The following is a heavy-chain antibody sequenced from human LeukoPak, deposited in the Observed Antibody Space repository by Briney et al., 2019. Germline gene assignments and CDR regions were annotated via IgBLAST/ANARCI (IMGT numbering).Heavy chain of an antibody. CDR3: ARDLAYGGSLFDY. CDR1: GGSISSSSYY. J-gene: IGHJ4*02. Sequence: SETLSLTCTVSGGSISSSSYYWGWIRQPPGKGLEWIGSIYYSGSTYYNPSLKSRVTISVDTSKNQFSLKLSSVTAADTAVYYCARDLAYGGSLFDYWGQGTLVTVSS. V-gene: IGHV4-39*07. D-gene: IGHD4-23*01. CDR2: IYYSGST.